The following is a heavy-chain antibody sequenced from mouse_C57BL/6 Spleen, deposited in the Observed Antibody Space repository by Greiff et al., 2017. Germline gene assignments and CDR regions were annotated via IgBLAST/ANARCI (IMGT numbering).Heavy chain of an antibody. J-gene: IGHJ4*01. V-gene: IGHV1-82*01. CDR1: GYAFSSSW. CDR2: IYPGDGDT. D-gene: IGHD2-1*01. CDR3: ARRRYGNYGDYAMDY. Sequence: VQLQQSGPELVKPGASVKISCKASGYAFSSSWMNWVKQRPGKGLEWIGRIYPGDGDTNYNGKFKGKATLTADKSSSTAYMQLSSLTSEDSAVYFCARRRYGNYGDYAMDYWGQGTSVTVSS.